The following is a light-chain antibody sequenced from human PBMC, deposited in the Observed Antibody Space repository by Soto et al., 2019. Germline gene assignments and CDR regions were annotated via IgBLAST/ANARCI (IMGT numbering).Light chain of an antibody. Sequence: QSALTQPASVSGSPGQSITISCTGTSSDVGGYNYVSWYQQYPGKAPKLMIYDVSNRPSGVSNRFSGSKSGNTASLTISGLQAEDEADYYCSSFTSSITYVFGTGTTVTVL. CDR1: SSDVGGYNY. V-gene: IGLV2-14*03. J-gene: IGLJ1*01. CDR3: SSFTSSITYV. CDR2: DVS.